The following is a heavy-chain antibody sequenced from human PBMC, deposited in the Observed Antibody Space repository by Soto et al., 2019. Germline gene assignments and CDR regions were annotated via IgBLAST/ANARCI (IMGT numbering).Heavy chain of an antibody. D-gene: IGHD1-7*01. CDR3: ARDRFSNWNYVLYFQH. J-gene: IGHJ1*01. V-gene: IGHV3-21*01. CDR2: ISSSSSYI. CDR1: GFTFSSYS. Sequence: GGSLRLSCAASGFTFSSYSMNWVRQAPGKGLEWVSFISSSSSYIYYADSVKGRFTISRDNAKNSLYLQMNSLRAEDTAVYYCARDRFSNWNYVLYFQHWGQGTLVTVSS.